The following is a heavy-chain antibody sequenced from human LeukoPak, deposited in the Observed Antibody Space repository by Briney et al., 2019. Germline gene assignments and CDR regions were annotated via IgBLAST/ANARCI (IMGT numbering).Heavy chain of an antibody. D-gene: IGHD5-24*01. CDR2: IYYSGST. V-gene: IGHV4-39*01. CDR3: ARILRDGYNTLDY. J-gene: IGHJ4*02. CDR1: GGSISSSRYY. Sequence: SETLSLTCTVSGGSISSSRYYWGWIRQPPGKGLEWIGNIYYSGSTYYNPSLKSRVTISVDTSKSQFSLKLSPVTAADTAVYYCARILRDGYNTLDYWGQGTLVTVSS.